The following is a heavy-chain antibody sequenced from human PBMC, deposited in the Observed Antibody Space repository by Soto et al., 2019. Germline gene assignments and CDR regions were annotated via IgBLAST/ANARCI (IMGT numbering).Heavy chain of an antibody. Sequence: QVQLVESGGGVVQPGRSLRLSCAASGFTFSSYGMHWVRQAPGKGLEWVAVISYDGSNKYYADSVKGRFTISRDNSKNTLYLQMDSLRAEDTAVYYCAKDRGGDYRIYYYYGMDVWGQGTTVTVSS. V-gene: IGHV3-30*18. CDR2: ISYDGSNK. J-gene: IGHJ6*02. CDR1: GFTFSSYG. CDR3: AKDRGGDYRIYYYYGMDV. D-gene: IGHD2-21*02.